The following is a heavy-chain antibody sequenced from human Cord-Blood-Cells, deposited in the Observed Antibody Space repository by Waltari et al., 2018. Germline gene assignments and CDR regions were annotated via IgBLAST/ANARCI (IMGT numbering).Heavy chain of an antibody. CDR3: AKDLSGSNWFDP. CDR1: GFTFSSYG. J-gene: IGHJ5*02. D-gene: IGHD1-26*01. V-gene: IGHV3-30*18. Sequence: QVQLVESGGGVVQPGRSLRLSCAASGFTFSSYGMHWVSQAPGKGLEWVAVISYDGSNKYYADSVKGRFTISRDNSKNTLYLQMNSLRAEDTAVYYCAKDLSGSNWFDPWGQGTLVTVSS. CDR2: ISYDGSNK.